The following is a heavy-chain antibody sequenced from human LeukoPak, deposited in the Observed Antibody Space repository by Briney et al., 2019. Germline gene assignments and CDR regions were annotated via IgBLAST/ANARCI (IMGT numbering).Heavy chain of an antibody. V-gene: IGHV3-21*01. CDR3: AREANSYGYLREFDY. J-gene: IGHJ4*02. Sequence: PGGSLRLSCAASGFTFSSYSMNWVRQAPGKGLEWVSSISSSSSYIYYADSVKGRFTISRDNAKNSLYLQMNGLRAEDTAVYYCAREANSYGYLREFDYWGQGTLVTVSS. CDR1: GFTFSSYS. D-gene: IGHD5-18*01. CDR2: ISSSSSYI.